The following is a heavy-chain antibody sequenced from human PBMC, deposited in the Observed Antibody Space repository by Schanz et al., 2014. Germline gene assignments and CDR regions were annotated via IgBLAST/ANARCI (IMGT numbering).Heavy chain of an antibody. V-gene: IGHV3-9*01. CDR2: ISWNSGTA. CDR1: GFTFDDYA. J-gene: IGHJ6*02. CDR3: ARDLDTSSWRTVYAMDV. Sequence: EVQLVESGGGLVQPGRSLRLSCAASGFTFDDYAMHWVRQAPGKGLEYVSGISWNSGTAVYADSVKGRFTISRDNAKNSLFLQMNGLRAEDTAVYYCARDLDTSSWRTVYAMDVWGQGTTVTVSS. D-gene: IGHD6-19*01.